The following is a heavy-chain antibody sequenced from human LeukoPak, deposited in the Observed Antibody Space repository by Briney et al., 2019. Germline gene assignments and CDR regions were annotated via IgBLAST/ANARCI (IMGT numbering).Heavy chain of an antibody. CDR3: AKNRVVVPAAMRS. CDR1: GFTFSSYA. V-gene: IGHV3-23*01. J-gene: IGHJ5*02. D-gene: IGHD2-2*01. CDR2: ISGSGGST. Sequence: GGSLRLSCAASGFTFSSYAMSWVRQAPGKGLEWVSAISGSGGSTYYADSVKGRFTISRDNSKNTLHLQMNSLRAEDTAVYYCAKNRVVVPAAMRSWGQGTLVTVSS.